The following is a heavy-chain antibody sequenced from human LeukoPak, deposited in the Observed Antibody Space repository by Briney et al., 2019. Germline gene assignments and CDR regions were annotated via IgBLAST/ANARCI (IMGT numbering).Heavy chain of an antibody. J-gene: IGHJ4*02. CDR2: INTNTGNP. V-gene: IGHV7-4-1*02. CDR1: GCTFTSYA. D-gene: IGHD2-15*01. Sequence: ASVKVSCKASGCTFTSYAMNWVRQAPGQGLEWMGWINTNTGNPTYAQGFTGRFVFSLDTSVSTAYLQISSLKAEDTAVYYCARKDDVVVVAAILDYWGQGTLVTVSS. CDR3: ARKDDVVVVAAILDY.